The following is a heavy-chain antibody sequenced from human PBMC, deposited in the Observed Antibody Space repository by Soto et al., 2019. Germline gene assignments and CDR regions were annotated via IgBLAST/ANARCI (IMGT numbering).Heavy chain of an antibody. CDR2: IIPIFGTA. Sequence: QVQLVQSGAEVKKPGSSVKVSCKASGGTFSSYAISWVRQAPGQGLEWRGGIIPIFGTANYAQKFQGRVTITADESTSTAYMELSSLRSEDTAVYYCARDRHSSSWYIERWFDPWGQGTLVTVSS. V-gene: IGHV1-69*01. J-gene: IGHJ5*02. D-gene: IGHD6-13*01. CDR1: GGTFSSYA. CDR3: ARDRHSSSWYIERWFDP.